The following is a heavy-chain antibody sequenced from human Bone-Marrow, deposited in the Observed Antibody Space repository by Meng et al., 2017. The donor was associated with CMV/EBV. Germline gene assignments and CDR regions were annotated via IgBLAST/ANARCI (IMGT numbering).Heavy chain of an antibody. CDR2: MNPNSGNT. CDR3: ARDAYCSSTSCRGDYYYGMDV. CDR1: GYTFSNYD. J-gene: IGHJ6*02. D-gene: IGHD2-2*01. Sequence: ASVKVSCKASGYTFSNYDINWVRQATGQGLEWMGWMNPNSGNTAYAQELQGRVTITRNISISTAYMELSSLRSEDTAVYYCARDAYCSSTSCRGDYYYGMDVWGQGTTVTVSS. V-gene: IGHV1-8*03.